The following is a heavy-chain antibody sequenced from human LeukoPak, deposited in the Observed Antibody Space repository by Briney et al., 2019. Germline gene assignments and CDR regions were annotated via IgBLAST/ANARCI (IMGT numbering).Heavy chain of an antibody. V-gene: IGHV1-46*01. Sequence: GASVKVSCKASGYTFTSYYMHWVRQAPGQGLEWMGIINPSGGSTSYAQKFQGRVTMTRDTSTSTVYMELSSLRSEDTAVYYCARVADYYDSSGYLFGAFDTWGQGTMVTVSS. CDR2: INPSGGST. CDR3: ARVADYYDSSGYLFGAFDT. D-gene: IGHD3-22*01. CDR1: GYTFTSYY. J-gene: IGHJ3*02.